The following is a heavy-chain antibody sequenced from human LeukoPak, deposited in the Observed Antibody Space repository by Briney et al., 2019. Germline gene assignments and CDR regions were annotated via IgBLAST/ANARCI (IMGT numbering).Heavy chain of an antibody. D-gene: IGHD2-2*01. CDR2: TYYSGST. Sequence: SETLSLTCTVSGGSISSSSYYWGWIRQPPGKGLEWIGSTYYSGSTYYNPSLKSRVTISVDTSKNQFSLKLSSVTAADTAVYYCAHTGSTSQDYWGQGTLVTVSS. V-gene: IGHV4-39*01. J-gene: IGHJ4*02. CDR1: GGSISSSSYY. CDR3: AHTGSTSQDY.